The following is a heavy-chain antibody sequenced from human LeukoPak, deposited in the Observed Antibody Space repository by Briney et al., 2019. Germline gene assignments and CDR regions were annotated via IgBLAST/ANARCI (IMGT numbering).Heavy chain of an antibody. V-gene: IGHV3-30*04. Sequence: GGSLRLSCAASGFTFSSYAMHWVRQAPGKGLEWVAVISYDGSNKYYADSVKGRFTISRDNSKNTLYLQMNSLRAEDTAVYYCARDLAGAWFWVDYYGMDVWGQGTTVTVSS. CDR1: GFTFSSYA. CDR2: ISYDGSNK. CDR3: ARDLAGAWFWVDYYGMDV. D-gene: IGHD3-10*01. J-gene: IGHJ6*02.